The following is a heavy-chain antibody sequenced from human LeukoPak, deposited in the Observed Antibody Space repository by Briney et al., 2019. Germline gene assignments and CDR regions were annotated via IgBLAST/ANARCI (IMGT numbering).Heavy chain of an antibody. CDR1: GFTFSSYG. CDR2: INSDGSST. D-gene: IGHD3/OR15-3a*01. V-gene: IGHV3-74*01. J-gene: IGHJ4*02. CDR3: ARDDGLTFDY. Sequence: TGRSLRLSCAASGFTFSSYGMHWVRQAPGEGLVWVSRINSDGSSTSYADSVKGRFTISRDNAKSTLYLQMNSLRAEDTAVYYCARDDGLTFDYWGQGTLVTVSS.